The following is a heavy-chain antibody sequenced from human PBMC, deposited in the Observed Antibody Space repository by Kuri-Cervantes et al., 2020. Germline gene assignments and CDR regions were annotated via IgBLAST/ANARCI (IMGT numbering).Heavy chain of an antibody. CDR3: ARGSPYPYYDILTGYRIPRTYYYGMDV. V-gene: IGHV3-23*01. J-gene: IGHJ6*02. Sequence: GESLKISCAASGFTFSSYAMSWVRQAPGKGLEWVSAISGSGGSTYYADSVKGRFTISRDNAKNSLYLQMNSLRDEDTAVYYCARGSPYPYYDILTGYRIPRTYYYGMDVWGQGTTVTVSS. CDR1: GFTFSSYA. CDR2: ISGSGGST. D-gene: IGHD3-9*01.